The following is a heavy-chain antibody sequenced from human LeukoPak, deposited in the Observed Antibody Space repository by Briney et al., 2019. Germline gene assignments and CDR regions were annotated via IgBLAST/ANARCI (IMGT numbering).Heavy chain of an antibody. J-gene: IGHJ4*02. D-gene: IGHD1-26*01. CDR1: GFTVNSNY. CDR3: VRDQGAVCCFDY. V-gene: IGHV3-66*01. Sequence: PGGSLRLSCAASGFTVNSNYMSWVRQAPGKGLEWVSVIYSGGNTYYADSVKGRFTISRDNSKNTLYLQMNSLRAEDTAMYYCVRDQGAVCCFDYWGQGTLVTVSS. CDR2: IYSGGNT.